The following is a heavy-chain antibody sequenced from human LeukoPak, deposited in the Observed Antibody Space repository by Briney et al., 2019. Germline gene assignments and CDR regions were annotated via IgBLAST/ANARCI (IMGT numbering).Heavy chain of an antibody. Sequence: PGGPLRLSCAASGFTFSSYAMHWARQAPGKGLKYVSAISSNGGSTYHADSVRGRFTISRDNSENTLYLQMGSLRAEDMAVYYCATGPRSSPTEYFDYWGQGPLVIVSS. CDR1: GFTFSSYA. J-gene: IGHJ4*02. V-gene: IGHV3-64*02. CDR3: ATGPRSSPTEYFDY. CDR2: ISSNGGST. D-gene: IGHD6-13*01.